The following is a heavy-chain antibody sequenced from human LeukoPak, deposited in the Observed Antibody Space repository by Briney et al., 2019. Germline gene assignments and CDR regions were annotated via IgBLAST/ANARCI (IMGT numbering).Heavy chain of an antibody. D-gene: IGHD1-26*01. J-gene: IGHJ4*02. CDR1: GGSISSYY. CDR2: IYYSGST. V-gene: IGHV4-59*01. Sequence: SETLSLTCTVSGGSISSYYWSWIRQPPGKGLEWIGYIYYSGSTNYNPSLKSRVSISVDTSRNQFSLKLSSVTAADTAVYYCAREYSGSYNYWGQGTLVTVSS. CDR3: AREYSGSYNY.